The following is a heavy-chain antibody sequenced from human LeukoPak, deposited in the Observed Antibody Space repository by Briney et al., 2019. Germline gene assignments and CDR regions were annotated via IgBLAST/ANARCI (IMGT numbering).Heavy chain of an antibody. J-gene: IGHJ2*01. CDR3: ARVYWTTSYWYFDL. D-gene: IGHD3/OR15-3a*01. CDR1: GYSFTIYW. V-gene: IGHV5-51*01. Sequence: GESLKISCKGSGYSFTIYWIAWARQMPGKGLEWMGHIYPGDSDTRYSPSLQGQVTISADKSISTAYLQWSSLKASDTAMYYCARVYWTTSYWYFDLWGRGTQVTVSS. CDR2: IYPGDSDT.